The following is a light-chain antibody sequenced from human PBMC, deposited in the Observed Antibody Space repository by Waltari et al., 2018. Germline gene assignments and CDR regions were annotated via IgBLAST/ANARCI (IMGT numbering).Light chain of an antibody. V-gene: IGKV3-20*01. CDR1: QSVSRT. CDR2: AAS. CDR3: QHYVRLPAT. Sequence: ETVLTHSPGTLSLAPGERATLSCRASQSVSRTLAWYQQKPGQAPSLLIYAASTRATGIPARFSGSGSGTDFSLTISRLEPEDFAVYYCQHYVRLPATFGQGTKVDIK. J-gene: IGKJ1*01.